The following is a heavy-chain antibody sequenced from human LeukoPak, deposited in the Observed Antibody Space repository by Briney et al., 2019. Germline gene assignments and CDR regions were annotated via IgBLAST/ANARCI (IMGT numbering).Heavy chain of an antibody. V-gene: IGHV3-13*04. Sequence: GGSLRPSCAASGFTFSSYDMHWVRQPRGKGLEWVSAIGTAGDTYYPGSVKGRFTISRENAKNSLYLQMNSLRAGDTAVYYCVRGTGYSAYDYDFDYWGQGTLVTVSS. CDR3: VRGTGYSAYDYDFDY. J-gene: IGHJ4*02. CDR1: GFTFSSYD. CDR2: IGTAGDT. D-gene: IGHD5-12*01.